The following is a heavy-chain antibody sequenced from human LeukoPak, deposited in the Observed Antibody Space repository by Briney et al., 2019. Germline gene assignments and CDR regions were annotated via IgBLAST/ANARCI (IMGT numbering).Heavy chain of an antibody. CDR3: ARHSKPDAFDI. J-gene: IGHJ3*02. V-gene: IGHV4-59*08. Sequence: PSETLSLTCTVSGGSISSDYWNWIRQPPGKGLEWIGYIYYSGSTNYNPSLKSRVTISVDTSKNQFSLKLSSVTAADTAVYYCARHSKPDAFDIWGQGTMVTVSS. CDR2: IYYSGST. CDR1: GGSISSDY. D-gene: IGHD2-2*01.